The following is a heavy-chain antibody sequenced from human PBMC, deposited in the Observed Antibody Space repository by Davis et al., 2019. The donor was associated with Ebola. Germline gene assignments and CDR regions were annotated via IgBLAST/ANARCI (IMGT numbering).Heavy chain of an antibody. V-gene: IGHV3-33*01. D-gene: IGHD6-19*01. J-gene: IGHJ6*02. CDR1: EFPFSSYG. CDR2: IWYDGSNK. CDR3: ARDCFGGGWYSYGMDV. Sequence: GESLKISCAASEFPFSSYGMPWVCPDPGKGLEGVAVIWYDGSNKYYADSVKGRFTISRDNSKNTLYLQMNSLRAEDTAVYFCARDCFGGGWYSYGMDVWGQGTTVTVSS.